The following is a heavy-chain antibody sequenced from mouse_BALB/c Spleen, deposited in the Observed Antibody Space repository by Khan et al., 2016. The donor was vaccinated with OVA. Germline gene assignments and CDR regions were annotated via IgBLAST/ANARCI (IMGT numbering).Heavy chain of an antibody. D-gene: IGHD6-1*01. J-gene: IGHJ2*01. V-gene: IGHV1-26*01. Sequence: VQLKESGPDLVKPGDSVKISCKASGYSFTGYYMHWVKQSHGKSLEWIGRVNPNNGGTSYNQKFKGKALLTVDKSSSTAYMELRSLTSEDSAVYYCARCPHSYFDYWGQGTTLTVSS. CDR3: ARCPHSYFDY. CDR2: VNPNNGGT. CDR1: GYSFTGYY.